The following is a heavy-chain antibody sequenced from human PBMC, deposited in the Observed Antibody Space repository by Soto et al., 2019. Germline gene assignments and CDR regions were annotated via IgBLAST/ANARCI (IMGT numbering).Heavy chain of an antibody. CDR2: LDYNGDT. CDR1: GGSISSTSYH. CDR3: ARNYYDGSGLFY. Sequence: ETLSLTCTVSGGSISSTSYHWVWIRQPPGKGLEWIGSLDYNGDTFYNPSLKSRVTISADTSKNQFSLKVNYVTAADTAVYYCARNYYDGSGLFYWGQGTVVTVSS. D-gene: IGHD3-16*01. V-gene: IGHV4-39*01. J-gene: IGHJ4*02.